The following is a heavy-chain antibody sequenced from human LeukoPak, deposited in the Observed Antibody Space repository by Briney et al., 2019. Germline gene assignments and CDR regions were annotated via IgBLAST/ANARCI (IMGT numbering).Heavy chain of an antibody. Sequence: GGSLRLSCAASGFTFSSYSMNWVRQAPGKGLEWVSAISGSGGTTYYADSVKGRFTISRDNSKNTLFLQMSSLRAEDTAVYYCAKDREGLSSGYDLEYFDYWGQGTLVTVSS. CDR1: GFTFSSYS. D-gene: IGHD5-12*01. CDR3: AKDREGLSSGYDLEYFDY. V-gene: IGHV3-23*01. J-gene: IGHJ4*02. CDR2: ISGSGGTT.